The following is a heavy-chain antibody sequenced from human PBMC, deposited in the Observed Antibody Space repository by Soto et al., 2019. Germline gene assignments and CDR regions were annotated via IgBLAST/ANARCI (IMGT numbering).Heavy chain of an antibody. D-gene: IGHD1-1*01. CDR2: MSHSCGT. CDR1: GGFVTSGSYY. Sequence: QVQLQQWGAGLLKPSETLSLTCAVYGGFVTSGSYYWSWIRQPLGKGLEWIGAMSHSCGTIFNPSLESRVNISVDTSKNQFTLKMSFVTAADTALYYCARVERGAATTVVDAFDIWGQGTMVTVSS. CDR3: ARVERGAATTVVDAFDI. J-gene: IGHJ3*02. V-gene: IGHV4-34*01.